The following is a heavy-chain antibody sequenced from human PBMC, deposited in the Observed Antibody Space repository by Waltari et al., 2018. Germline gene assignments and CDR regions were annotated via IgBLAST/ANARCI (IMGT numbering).Heavy chain of an antibody. V-gene: IGHV4-39*07. CDR3: AREAMQKAFDI. J-gene: IGHJ3*02. CDR1: GGSISSSSYY. CDR2: IYYSGST. Sequence: QLQLQESGQGLVKPSETLSLTCTVSGGSISSSSYYWGWIRQPPGKGLEWIGSIYYSGSTYYNPSLKSRVTISVDTSKNQFSLKLSSVTAADTAVYYCAREAMQKAFDIWGQGTMVTVSS. D-gene: IGHD2-2*01.